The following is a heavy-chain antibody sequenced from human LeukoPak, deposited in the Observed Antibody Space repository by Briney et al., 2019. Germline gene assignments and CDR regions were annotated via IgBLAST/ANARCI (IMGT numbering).Heavy chain of an antibody. V-gene: IGHV3-30*18. CDR3: AKDPGPSASGSYDY. D-gene: IGHD3-10*01. CDR2: IWTGGSSP. Sequence: PGRSLRLSCAASGFTFSTYGMHWVRQAPGKGLEWVAVIWTGGSSPDYADSVKGRFTISRDDSKNTLYLQMNSLRSEDTAVYFCAKDPGPSASGSYDYWGQGTLVTVSS. CDR1: GFTFSTYG. J-gene: IGHJ4*02.